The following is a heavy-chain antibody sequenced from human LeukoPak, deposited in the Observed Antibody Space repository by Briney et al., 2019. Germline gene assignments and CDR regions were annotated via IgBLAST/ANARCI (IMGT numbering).Heavy chain of an antibody. Sequence: GGSLRLSCAASGFTFSSYAMSWVRQAPGKGLEWVSAISGSGGSTYYADSVKGRLTISRDNAKNSLYLQMNSLRAEDTAVYYCARGRNLGREVPPYYFDYWGQGTLVTVSS. J-gene: IGHJ4*02. CDR3: ARGRNLGREVPPYYFDY. CDR1: GFTFSSYA. CDR2: ISGSGGST. D-gene: IGHD1-26*01. V-gene: IGHV3-23*01.